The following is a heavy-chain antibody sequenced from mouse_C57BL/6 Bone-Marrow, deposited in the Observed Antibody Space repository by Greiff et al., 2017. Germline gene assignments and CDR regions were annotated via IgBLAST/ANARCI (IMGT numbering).Heavy chain of an antibody. D-gene: IGHD1-1*01. Sequence: VQLQQSGAELARPGASVKLSCKASGYTFTSYGISWVKQRTGQGLEWIGEIYPRSGNTYYNEKFKGKATLTADKSSSTAYMELRSLTSEDSAVYFCASSLYYYGAYWGQGTTLTVSS. J-gene: IGHJ2*01. V-gene: IGHV1-81*01. CDR3: ASSLYYYGAY. CDR2: IYPRSGNT. CDR1: GYTFTSYG.